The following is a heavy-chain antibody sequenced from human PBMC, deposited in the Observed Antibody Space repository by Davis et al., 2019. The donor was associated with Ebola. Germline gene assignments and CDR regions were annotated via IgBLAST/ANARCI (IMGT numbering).Heavy chain of an antibody. D-gene: IGHD5-18*01. Sequence: GGSLRLSCAPSGFSVRNYGMHWVRQAPGKGLEWVSYIGSSSTTIYYADSVKGRFTISRDNARNSLFLQMSSLRDEDTAVYYCARGSEAEYNYGINSYFYSMDVWGKGTTVTVSS. CDR3: ARGSEAEYNYGINSYFYSMDV. CDR2: IGSSSTTI. CDR1: GFSVRNYG. V-gene: IGHV3-48*02. J-gene: IGHJ6*03.